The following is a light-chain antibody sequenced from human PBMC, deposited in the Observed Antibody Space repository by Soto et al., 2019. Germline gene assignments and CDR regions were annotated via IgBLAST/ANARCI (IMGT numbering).Light chain of an antibody. CDR1: QSVSSSY. CDR3: QQYGSSPT. V-gene: IGKV3-20*01. CDR2: DVS. J-gene: IGKJ1*01. Sequence: EIVLTQSPGTLSLSPGERATLSCRSSQSVSSSYLAWYQQKPGQAPRLLIYDVSSRATGIPDRFSGSGSGTDFTLTISRLEPEDFAVYYFQQYGSSPTFGQGTKVEIK.